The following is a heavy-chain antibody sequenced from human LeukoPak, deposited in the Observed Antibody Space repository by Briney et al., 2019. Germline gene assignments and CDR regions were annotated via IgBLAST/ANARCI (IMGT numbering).Heavy chain of an antibody. CDR1: GYSFTSYW. J-gene: IGHJ4*02. D-gene: IGHD1-26*01. V-gene: IGHV5-51*01. Sequence: GESLRISCKGSGYSFTSYWIGWVRQLPGKGLEGMGIIYPGDSDTRYSPSFQGQVTISADKSISTAYLQWSSLKASDTAMYYCATAFHTGSYTYFDYWGQGTLVTVSS. CDR2: IYPGDSDT. CDR3: ATAFHTGSYTYFDY.